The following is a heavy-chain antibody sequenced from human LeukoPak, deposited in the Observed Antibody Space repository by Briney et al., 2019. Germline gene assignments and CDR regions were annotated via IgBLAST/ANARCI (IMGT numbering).Heavy chain of an antibody. Sequence: SETLSLTCAVYGGSFSGYYWSWIRQPPGKGLEWIGEINHSGSTNYNPSPKSGVTISVDTAKHQSSLKLSSVTAADTAVYYCARDYRYCSGGSCYTRPSYYYYYMDVWGKGTTVTVSS. D-gene: IGHD2-15*01. V-gene: IGHV4-34*01. CDR2: INHSGST. CDR3: ARDYRYCSGGSCYTRPSYYYYYMDV. J-gene: IGHJ6*03. CDR1: GGSFSGYY.